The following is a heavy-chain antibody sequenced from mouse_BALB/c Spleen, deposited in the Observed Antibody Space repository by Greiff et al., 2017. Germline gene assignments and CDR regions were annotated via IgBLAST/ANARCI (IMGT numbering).Heavy chain of an antibody. CDR3: ARPVTDYGYDNWYFDV. J-gene: IGHJ1*01. Sequence: EVQVVESGGGLVKPGGSLKLSCAASGFAFSSYDMSWVRQTPEKRLEWVAYISSGGGSTYYPDTVKGRFTISRDNAKNTLYLQMSSLKSEDTAMYYCARPVTDYGYDNWYFDVWGAGTTVTVSS. V-gene: IGHV5-12-1*01. CDR2: ISSGGGST. D-gene: IGHD2-2*01. CDR1: GFAFSSYD.